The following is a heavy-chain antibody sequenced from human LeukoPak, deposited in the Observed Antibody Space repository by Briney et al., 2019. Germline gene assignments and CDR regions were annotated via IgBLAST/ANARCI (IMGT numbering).Heavy chain of an antibody. CDR1: GGPFSSYA. CDR3: ARDMPNPDFLAVAFDY. V-gene: IGHV1-69*04. J-gene: IGHJ4*02. Sequence: SVQVSCKASGGPFSSYAISWVRQAPGQGLEWMGRIIPILGIANYAQKFQGRVTITADKSTSTAYMELSSLRSEDTAVYYCARDMPNPDFLAVAFDYWGQGTLVTVSS. CDR2: IIPILGIA. D-gene: IGHD6-19*01.